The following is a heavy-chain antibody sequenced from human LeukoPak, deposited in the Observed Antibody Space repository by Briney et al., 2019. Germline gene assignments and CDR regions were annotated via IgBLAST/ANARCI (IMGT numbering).Heavy chain of an antibody. J-gene: IGHJ4*02. D-gene: IGHD5-18*01. CDR3: TTDAAWIQPEDC. CDR1: GFTFSNAW. Sequence: GGSLRLSCAASGFTFSNAWMSWVRQAPGKGLEWVGRIKSKTDGGTTDYAAPVKGRFTISRDDSKNTLYLQMNSLKTEDTAVYYCTTDAAWIQPEDCWGQGTLVTVSS. V-gene: IGHV3-15*01. CDR2: IKSKTDGGTT.